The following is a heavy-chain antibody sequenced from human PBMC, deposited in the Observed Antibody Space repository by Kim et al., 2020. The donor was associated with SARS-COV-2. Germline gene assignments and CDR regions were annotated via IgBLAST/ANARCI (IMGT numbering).Heavy chain of an antibody. D-gene: IGHD3-10*01. CDR2: ISCDGSSK. J-gene: IGHJ6*02. V-gene: IGHV3-30*18. CDR3: AKGYGIYYGSGSLIYYYYYGIEV. Sequence: GGSLRLSCAASGFTFSSYAMHWVRQAPGKGLEWVSVISCDGSSKYYADSVKGRFTISRDNSKNTLYLQMNSLRAEDTAVYYCAKGYGIYYGSGSLIYYYYYGIEVGGQETTVTVSS. CDR1: GFTFSSYA.